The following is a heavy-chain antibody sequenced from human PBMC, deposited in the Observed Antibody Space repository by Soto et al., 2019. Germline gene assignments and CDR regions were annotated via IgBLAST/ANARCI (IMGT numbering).Heavy chain of an antibody. D-gene: IGHD5-18*01. CDR1: GGTFSSYT. CDR3: ARFSRDFSDTAMVIFDY. Sequence: GASVKVSCKASGGTFSSYTISWVRQAPGQGLEWMGRIIPILGIANYAQKFQGRVTITADKSTSTAYMELSSLRSADTAVYYCARFSRDFSDTAMVIFDYWGQGTLVTVSS. J-gene: IGHJ4*02. V-gene: IGHV1-69*02. CDR2: IIPILGIA.